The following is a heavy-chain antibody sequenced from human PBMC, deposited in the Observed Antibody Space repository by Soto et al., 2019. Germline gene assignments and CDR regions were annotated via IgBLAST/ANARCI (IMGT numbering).Heavy chain of an antibody. J-gene: IGHJ6*02. Sequence: SETLSLTCAVYGGSFSGYYWSWIRQPPGKGLEWIGEINHSGSTNYNPSLKSRVTISVGTSKNQFSLKLSSVTAADTAVYYCARDGYDFWSGYSRPVNYYYGMDVWGQGTTVTVSS. CDR1: GGSFSGYY. CDR2: INHSGST. D-gene: IGHD3-3*01. CDR3: ARDGYDFWSGYSRPVNYYYGMDV. V-gene: IGHV4-34*01.